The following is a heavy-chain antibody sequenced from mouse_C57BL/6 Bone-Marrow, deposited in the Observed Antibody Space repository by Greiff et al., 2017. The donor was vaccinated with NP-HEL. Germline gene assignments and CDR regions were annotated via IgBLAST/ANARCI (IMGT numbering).Heavy chain of an antibody. D-gene: IGHD1-1*01. CDR1: GFNIKDDY. J-gene: IGHJ2*01. V-gene: IGHV14-4*01. CDR3: TPHYYGSSGDY. CDR2: IDPENGAT. Sequence: EVQLQQSGAELVRPGASVKLSCTASGFNIKDDYMHWVKQRPEQGLEWLGWIDPENGATEYASKFQGKATITADTSSNTAYLQLSSLTSDDTAVYYCTPHYYGSSGDYWGQGTTLTVSS.